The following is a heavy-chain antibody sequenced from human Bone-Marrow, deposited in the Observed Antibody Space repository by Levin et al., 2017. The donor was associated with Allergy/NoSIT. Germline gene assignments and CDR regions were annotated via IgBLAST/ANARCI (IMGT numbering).Heavy chain of an antibody. CDR3: AREIGYSYGPYRQGPYYYDYYGMDV. D-gene: IGHD5-18*01. J-gene: IGHJ6*02. V-gene: IGHV2-70*01. Sequence: SGPTLVKPTQTLTLTCTFSGFSLSTSGMCVSWIRQPPGKALEWLALIDWDDDKYYSTSLKTRLTISKDTSKNQVVLTMTNMDPVDTATYYCAREIGYSYGPYRQGPYYYDYYGMDVWGQGTTVTVSS. CDR1: GFSLSTSGMC. CDR2: IDWDDDK.